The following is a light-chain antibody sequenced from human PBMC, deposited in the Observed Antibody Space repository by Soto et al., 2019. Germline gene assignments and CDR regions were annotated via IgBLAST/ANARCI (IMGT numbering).Light chain of an antibody. CDR1: QSISSW. CDR2: KAS. J-gene: IGKJ1*01. V-gene: IGKV1-5*03. CDR3: QQYNSYSRT. Sequence: DIQMTQSPSTLSASVGARVTITCRASQSISSWLDWYQQKPGKAPKLLIDKASSLESGGPSRFSGSGSGTEFTLTISSLQPEDFATYYCQQYNSYSRTVGQGTKVEIK.